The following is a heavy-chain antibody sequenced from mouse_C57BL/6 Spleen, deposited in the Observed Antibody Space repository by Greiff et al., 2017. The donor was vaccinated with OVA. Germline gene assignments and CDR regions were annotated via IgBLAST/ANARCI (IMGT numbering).Heavy chain of an antibody. CDR3: APTVVEAMDY. Sequence: QVQLKESGPELVKPGASVKISCKASGYAFSSSWMNWVKQRPGKGLEWIGRIYPGDGDTNYNGKFKGKATLTADKSSSTAYMQLSSLTAEDSAVYYCAPTVVEAMDYWGQGTSVTVSS. V-gene: IGHV1-82*01. J-gene: IGHJ4*01. D-gene: IGHD1-1*01. CDR1: GYAFSSSW. CDR2: IYPGDGDT.